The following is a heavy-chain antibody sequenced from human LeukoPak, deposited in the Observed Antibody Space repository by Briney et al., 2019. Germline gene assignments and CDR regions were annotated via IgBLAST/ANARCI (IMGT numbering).Heavy chain of an antibody. D-gene: IGHD3-16*01. CDR2: IYSGGST. V-gene: IGHV3-66*01. CDR1: GFTVSINY. Sequence: PGGSLRLSCAASGFTVSINYMSWVRQAPGKGLEWVSLIYSGGSTSYADSVKGRFTISRDNSKNTVYLEMISLRDEDTAVYYCARGGGAVTGQVDYWGQGTLVIVSS. CDR3: ARGGGAVTGQVDY. J-gene: IGHJ4*02.